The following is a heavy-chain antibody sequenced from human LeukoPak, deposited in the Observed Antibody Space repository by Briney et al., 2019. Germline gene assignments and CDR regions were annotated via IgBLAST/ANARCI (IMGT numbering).Heavy chain of an antibody. V-gene: IGHV3-48*01. D-gene: IGHD3-22*01. Sequence: PGGSLRLSCAASGFTFSSYSMNWARQAPGKGLEWVSYIGSSGSTIYYADSVKGRFSISRDNAKNSLYLQMNSLRAEDTAVYYCAGKTYYYDSSGSHPVDYWGQGTLVTVSS. CDR1: GFTFSSYS. CDR2: IGSSGSTI. CDR3: AGKTYYYDSSGSHPVDY. J-gene: IGHJ4*02.